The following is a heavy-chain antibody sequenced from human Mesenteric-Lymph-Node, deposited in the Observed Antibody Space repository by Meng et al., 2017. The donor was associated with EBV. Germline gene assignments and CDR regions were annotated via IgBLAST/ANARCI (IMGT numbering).Heavy chain of an antibody. CDR3: AKVSKSVVSATFDY. CDR1: GFTFSSYA. Sequence: EVQLVDSGGGLVQPGGSLSVACAASGFTFSSYAMSWVRQAPGKGLEWVSGISGSGGTTYYADSVKGRFTISRDNSKNTLYLQMNSLRAEDTAVYYCAKVSKSVVSATFDYWGQGTLVTVAS. J-gene: IGHJ4*02. CDR2: ISGSGGTT. V-gene: IGHV3-23*04. D-gene: IGHD2-15*01.